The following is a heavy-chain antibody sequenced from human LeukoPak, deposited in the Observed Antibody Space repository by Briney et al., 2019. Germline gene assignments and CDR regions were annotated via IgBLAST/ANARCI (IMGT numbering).Heavy chain of an antibody. J-gene: IGHJ6*03. V-gene: IGHV4-34*01. CDR2: INHSGST. Sequence: PSETLSLTCAVYGGSFSGYYWSWIRQPPGKGLEWIGEINHSGSTNYNPSLKSRVTISVDTSKNQFSLKLSSVTAADTAVYYCGRAQGYYYYYMDVWGRGTTVTVSS. CDR1: GGSFSGYY. CDR3: GRAQGYYYYYMDV.